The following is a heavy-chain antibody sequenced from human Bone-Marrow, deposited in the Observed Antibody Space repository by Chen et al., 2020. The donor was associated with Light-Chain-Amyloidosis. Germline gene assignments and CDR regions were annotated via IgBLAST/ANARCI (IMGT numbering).Heavy chain of an antibody. J-gene: IGHJ4*02. CDR1: GGFINNYY. V-gene: IGHV4-4*07. CDR3: ARGSVVYGFDY. Sequence: QVQLQESGPGLVKPSETLSLTCTVSGGFINNYYWSWIRQPAGKGLQLIGRFHTSVSSNYNPSLRSRVTMSVDTSKKNFFLNLTSVTAADTAVYYCARGSVVYGFDYWGQGILVTVSS. D-gene: IGHD2-8*01. CDR2: FHTSVSS.